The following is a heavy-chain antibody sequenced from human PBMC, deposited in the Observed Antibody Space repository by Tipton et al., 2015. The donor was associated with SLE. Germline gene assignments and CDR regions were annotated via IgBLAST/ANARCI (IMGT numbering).Heavy chain of an antibody. D-gene: IGHD2-15*01. J-gene: IGHJ5*02. Sequence: TLSLTCTVSGGSISSYYWSWIRQPPGKGLEWIGYIYYSGSTNYNPSLKSRVTISVDTSKNQFSLKLSSVTAAGTAVYYCAREGHCSGGSCYPWFDPWGQGTLVTVSS. CDR1: GGSISSYY. CDR3: AREGHCSGGSCYPWFDP. CDR2: IYYSGST. V-gene: IGHV4-59*01.